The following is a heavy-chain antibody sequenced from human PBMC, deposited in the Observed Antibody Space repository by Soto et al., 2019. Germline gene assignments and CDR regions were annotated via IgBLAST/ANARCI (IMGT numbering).Heavy chain of an antibody. J-gene: IGHJ6*02. Sequence: QVQLVQSGAEVKKPGSSVKVSCKASGGTFSSYTISWVRQAPGQGLEWMGRIIPILGIANYARKFQGRVPITADKSPSPAYMELSSLRSEDTAVYYCASIAAAGYYDYGRDVWGQGTTVTVSS. CDR2: IIPILGIA. CDR3: ASIAAAGYYDYGRDV. D-gene: IGHD6-13*01. V-gene: IGHV1-69*02. CDR1: GGTFSSYT.